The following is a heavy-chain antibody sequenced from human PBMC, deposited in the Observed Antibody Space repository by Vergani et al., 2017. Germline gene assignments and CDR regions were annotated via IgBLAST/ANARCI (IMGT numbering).Heavy chain of an antibody. J-gene: IGHJ6*03. Sequence: QVQLVESGGGVVQPGRSLRLSCAASGFTFSSYGMHWVRQAPGKGLEWVAVISYDGSNKYYADSVKGRFTISRDNSKNTLYLQMNSLRAEDTAVYYCAKDGGITGTMSYMDVWGKGTTVTVS. CDR1: GFTFSSYG. V-gene: IGHV3-30*18. D-gene: IGHD1-7*01. CDR3: AKDGGITGTMSYMDV. CDR2: ISYDGSNK.